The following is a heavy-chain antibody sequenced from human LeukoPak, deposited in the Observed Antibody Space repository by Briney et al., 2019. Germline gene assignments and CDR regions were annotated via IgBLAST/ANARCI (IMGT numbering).Heavy chain of an antibody. CDR2: ISSSSSTM. D-gene: IGHD3-10*01. Sequence: GGSLRLSCAASGFTFSSYSMNWVRQAPGKGLEWVSYISSSSSTMYYADSVKGRFTISRDNAKNSLYLQMNSLRAEDTAVYYCARVFGYGSGKDYWGQGTLVTVSS. CDR3: ARVFGYGSGKDY. V-gene: IGHV3-48*04. J-gene: IGHJ4*02. CDR1: GFTFSSYS.